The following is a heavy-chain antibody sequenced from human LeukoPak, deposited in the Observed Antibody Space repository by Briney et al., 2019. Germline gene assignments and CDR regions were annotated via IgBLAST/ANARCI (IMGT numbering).Heavy chain of an antibody. CDR1: GFTFGSYW. Sequence: PGGSLRLSCAASGFTFGSYWMSWVRQAPGKGLEWVANIKQDGSEKYYVDSVKGRFTISRDNAKNSLYLQMNSLRAEDTAVYYCARQRNRIPGYSSPFDYWGQGTLVTVSS. CDR3: ARQRNRIPGYSSPFDY. V-gene: IGHV3-7*01. CDR2: IKQDGSEK. J-gene: IGHJ4*02. D-gene: IGHD6-13*01.